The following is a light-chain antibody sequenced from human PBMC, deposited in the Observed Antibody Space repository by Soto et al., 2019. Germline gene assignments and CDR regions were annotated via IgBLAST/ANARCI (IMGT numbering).Light chain of an antibody. J-gene: IGKJ2*01. CDR2: WAS. CDR3: QQYYSTPYT. V-gene: IGKV4-1*01. CDR1: QSVVYSTNNKNY. Sequence: DIVVTQSPASLAVSLGERATSNCKSSQSVVYSTNNKNYLAWYQQKPGQPPKLLIYWASTRESGVPDRFSGSGSGTDFTLTISSLQAEDVAVYYCQQYYSTPYTFGQGTKLEIK.